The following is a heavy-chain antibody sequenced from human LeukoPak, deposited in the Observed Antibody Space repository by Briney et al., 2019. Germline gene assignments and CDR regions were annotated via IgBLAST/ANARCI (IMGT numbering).Heavy chain of an antibody. CDR2: ISGSGGST. J-gene: IGHJ5*02. V-gene: IGHV3-23*01. Sequence: PGGSLRLSCAASGFTFSSYAMSWVRQAPGKGLEWVSAISGSGGSTYYADSVKGRFTISRENSKNTLYLQMNSLKAEDTAVYYCAKDGSWYSWFDPWGQGTLVTVSS. D-gene: IGHD6-13*01. CDR1: GFTFSSYA. CDR3: AKDGSWYSWFDP.